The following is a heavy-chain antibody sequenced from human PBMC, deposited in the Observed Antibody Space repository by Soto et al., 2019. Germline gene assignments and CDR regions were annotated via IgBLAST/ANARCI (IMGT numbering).Heavy chain of an antibody. V-gene: IGHV3-21*01. D-gene: IGHD2-15*01. Sequence: EVPLVESGGGLVKPGGSLRLSCAASGFTFSSYSMNWVRQAPGKGLEWVSSISSSSSYIYYADSVKGRFTISRDNAKNSLYLQMNSLRAEDTSVYYCAREVTRYCSGGICYPSDYWGQGTLVTVSS. CDR2: ISSSSSYI. CDR3: AREVTRYCSGGICYPSDY. CDR1: GFTFSSYS. J-gene: IGHJ4*02.